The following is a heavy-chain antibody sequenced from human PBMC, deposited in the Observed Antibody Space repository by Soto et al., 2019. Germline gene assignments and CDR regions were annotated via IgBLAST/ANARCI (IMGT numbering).Heavy chain of an antibody. CDR3: ARGWSPTTSPSSGKYNWFDP. V-gene: IGHV1-69*13. J-gene: IGHJ5*02. CDR1: GGTFSSYA. Sequence: SVKVSCKASGGTFSSYAMSWVRQAPGQGLEWMGGIIPIFGTANYAQKFQGRVTITADESTSTAYMELSSLRSEDTAVYSCARGWSPTTSPSSGKYNWFDPWGQGSLVTVSS. D-gene: IGHD6-19*01. CDR2: IIPIFGTA.